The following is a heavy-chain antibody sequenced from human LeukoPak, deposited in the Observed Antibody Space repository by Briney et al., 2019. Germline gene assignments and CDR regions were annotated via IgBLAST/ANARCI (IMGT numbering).Heavy chain of an antibody. Sequence: ASVKVSCKASGYTFTSYYMHWVRQAPGQGPEWMGIINPSGGSTSYAQKFQGRVTMTRDTSTSTVYMELSSLRSEDTAVYYCASQGPPGGPPLGIAAAETWGQGTLVTVSS. CDR2: INPSGGST. V-gene: IGHV1-46*01. J-gene: IGHJ5*02. CDR1: GYTFTSYY. D-gene: IGHD6-13*01. CDR3: ASQGPPGGPPLGIAAAET.